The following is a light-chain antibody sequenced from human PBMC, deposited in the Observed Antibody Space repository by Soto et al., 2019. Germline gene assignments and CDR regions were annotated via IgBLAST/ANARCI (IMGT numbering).Light chain of an antibody. V-gene: IGKV3-15*01. J-gene: IGKJ4*01. CDR1: QSVSSN. CDR2: GAS. CDR3: QQYNNWPGT. Sequence: EIVMTQSPATLSVSPGERATLSCRASQSVSSNLAWNQQKPGQAPRLLIYGASTRATGIPARFSGSGSGTEFTLTISSLQSEHFAVYYCQQYNNWPGTFGGGTKVDIK.